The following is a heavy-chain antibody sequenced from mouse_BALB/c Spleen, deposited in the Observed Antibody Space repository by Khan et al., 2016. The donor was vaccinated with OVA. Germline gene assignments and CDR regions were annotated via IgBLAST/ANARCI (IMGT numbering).Heavy chain of an antibody. D-gene: IGHD2-14*01. CDR1: GYTFTCYT. CDR3: VRDGAYHRNDGWFAY. Sequence: QVQLKESGAELARPGASVKMSCKASGYTFTCYTIHWIKLRPGQGLEWIGYINPSNGYTNYNQKFRDKATLTADKSSTTAYMQLSSLTSDDSAVYNCVRDGAYHRNDGWFAYWGQGTLVTVSA. J-gene: IGHJ3*01. V-gene: IGHV1-4*01. CDR2: INPSNGYT.